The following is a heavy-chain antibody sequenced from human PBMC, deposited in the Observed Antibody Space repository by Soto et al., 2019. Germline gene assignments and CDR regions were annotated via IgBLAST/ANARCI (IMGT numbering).Heavy chain of an antibody. Sequence: QVQLVQSGAEVKKPGASVKVSCKASGYTFTNYGINWVRQAPGQGLEWMGWISGYNGNTNYAQKLQGRVTMTPDTSTSTAYMELRSLRSDAPAVYFCATSVGIATSGDPWGQGNLVTVAS. CDR2: ISGYNGNT. D-gene: IGHD6-13*01. V-gene: IGHV1-18*04. CDR3: ATSVGIATSGDP. CDR1: GYTFTNYG. J-gene: IGHJ5*02.